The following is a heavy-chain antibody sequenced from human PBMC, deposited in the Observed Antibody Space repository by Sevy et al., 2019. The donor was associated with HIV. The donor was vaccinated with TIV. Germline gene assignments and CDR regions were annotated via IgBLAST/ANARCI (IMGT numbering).Heavy chain of an antibody. J-gene: IGHJ4*02. D-gene: IGHD6-19*01. CDR2: INYSGST. Sequence: SETLSLTCTVSGGSISSYYCSWIRQPPGKGLEWIGYINYSGSTNYNPSLKSRVTISIDTSKNQFSLKLTSVTAADTAVYYCARDPRTVAPYFDYWSQGTLVTVSS. CDR1: GGSISSYY. CDR3: ARDPRTVAPYFDY. V-gene: IGHV4-59*01.